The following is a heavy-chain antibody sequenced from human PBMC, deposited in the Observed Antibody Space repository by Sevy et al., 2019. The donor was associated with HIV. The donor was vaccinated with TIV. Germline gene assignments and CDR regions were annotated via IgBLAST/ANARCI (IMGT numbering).Heavy chain of an antibody. V-gene: IGHV3-23*01. Sequence: GGSLRLSCAASGFTFSKYSMSWVRQPPGKGLEWVSTLSFGCGEINYADSVKGRFTISRDNSKSSVYLQMNNLRPEDTAVYYCAREGCTKPHDFWGQGTLVTVAS. J-gene: IGHJ4*02. CDR2: LSFGCGEI. CDR1: GFTFSKYS. D-gene: IGHD2-8*01. CDR3: AREGCTKPHDF.